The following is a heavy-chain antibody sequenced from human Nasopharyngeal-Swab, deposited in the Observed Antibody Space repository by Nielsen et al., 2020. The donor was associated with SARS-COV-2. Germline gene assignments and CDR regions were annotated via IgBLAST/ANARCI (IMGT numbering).Heavy chain of an antibody. J-gene: IGHJ6*02. CDR3: ARMAAMDNYYYGMDV. CDR2: IDWDDDK. Sequence: SGPTLVKPTQTLTLTCTFSVFSLSTSGMCVSWIRQPPGKALEWLALIDWDDDKYYSTSLKTRLTISKDTSKNQVVLTMTNMDPVDTATYYCARMAAMDNYYYGMDVWGQGTTVTVSS. D-gene: IGHD5-18*01. CDR1: VFSLSTSGMC. V-gene: IGHV2-70*01.